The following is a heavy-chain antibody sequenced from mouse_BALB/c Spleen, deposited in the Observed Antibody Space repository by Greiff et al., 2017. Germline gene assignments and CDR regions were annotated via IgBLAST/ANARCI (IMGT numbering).Heavy chain of an antibody. CDR1: GFNIKDYY. J-gene: IGHJ3*01. V-gene: IGHV14-1*02. D-gene: IGHD1-1*01. CDR2: IDPENGNT. Sequence: VHVKQSGAELVRPGALVKLSCKASGFNIKDYYMHWVKQRPEQGLEWIGWIDPENGNTIYDPKFQGKASITADTSSNTAYLQLSSLTSEDTAVYYCARPHYYGSSPFAYWGQGTLVTVSA. CDR3: ARPHYYGSSPFAY.